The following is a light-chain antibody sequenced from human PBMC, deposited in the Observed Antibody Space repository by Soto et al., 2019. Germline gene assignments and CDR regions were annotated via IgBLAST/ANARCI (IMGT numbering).Light chain of an antibody. CDR2: STN. V-gene: IGLV8-61*01. Sequence: QAVVTQEPSFSVSPGRTVTLTCGLSSGSVSTSHYPSWYHHTPGQDRRTLIYSTNTRSPGAPVRLSGTILANKAARTIPDPGEDHESLYYCVRYMGSGLLVFGGG. J-gene: IGLJ2*01. CDR1: SGSVSTSHY. CDR3: VRYMGSGLLV.